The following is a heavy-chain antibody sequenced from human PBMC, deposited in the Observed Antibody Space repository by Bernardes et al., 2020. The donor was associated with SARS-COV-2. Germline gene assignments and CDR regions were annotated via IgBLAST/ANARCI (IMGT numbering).Heavy chain of an antibody. J-gene: IGHJ4*02. Sequence: SETLSLTCTVSGGSISSGSYYWSWIRQPAGKGLEWIGRIYTSGSTNYNPSLKSRVTISVDTSKNQFSLKLSSVTAADTAVYYCARGGYYYDSGRYYYSDYWSQGTLITVSS. CDR1: GGSISSGSYY. CDR2: IYTSGST. CDR3: ARGGYYYDSGRYYYSDY. D-gene: IGHD3-22*01. V-gene: IGHV4-61*02.